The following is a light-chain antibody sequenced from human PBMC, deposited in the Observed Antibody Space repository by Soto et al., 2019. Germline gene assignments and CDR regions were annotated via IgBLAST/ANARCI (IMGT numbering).Light chain of an antibody. J-gene: IGKJ4*01. CDR3: QQYKSYSLT. V-gene: IGKV1-5*03. CDR1: QSISSW. Sequence: DIQMTQSPSTLSASVGDRVTITCRASQSISSWLAWYQQKPGKAPKLLIYKASSLESGVPSRFSGSGSGTEFTLTISGLQPDDFATYYCQQYKSYSLTVGGGTKVEIK. CDR2: KAS.